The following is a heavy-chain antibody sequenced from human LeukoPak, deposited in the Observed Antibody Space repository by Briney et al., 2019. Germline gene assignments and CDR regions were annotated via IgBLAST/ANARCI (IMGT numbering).Heavy chain of an antibody. CDR3: AKDHLYGSGSPGLDP. J-gene: IGHJ5*02. V-gene: IGHV3-30*02. D-gene: IGHD3-10*01. CDR2: IRYDGSNK. Sequence: GGSLRLSCAASGFTFSSYGMHWVRQAPGKGLEWVAFIRYDGSNKYYADSVKGRFTISRDNSKNTLYLQMNSLRAEDTAVYYCAKDHLYGSGSPGLDPWGQGTLVTVSS. CDR1: GFTFSSYG.